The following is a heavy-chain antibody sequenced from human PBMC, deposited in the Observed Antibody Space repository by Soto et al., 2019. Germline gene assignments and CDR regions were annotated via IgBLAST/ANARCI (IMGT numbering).Heavy chain of an antibody. D-gene: IGHD3-22*01. CDR3: SRSRRYYDTSGYYYSFDY. V-gene: IGHV1-69*01. Sequence: QVQLVQSGAEVKKPGSSVKVSCKASGGTFSSYAISWVRQAPGQGLEWMGGIIPIFATANYAQKFQGRVTITAAESTSTAYMELSRLTSEDTAVYYCSRSRRYYDTSGYYYSFDYWGQGTLVTVTS. CDR1: GGTFSSYA. CDR2: IIPIFATA. J-gene: IGHJ4*02.